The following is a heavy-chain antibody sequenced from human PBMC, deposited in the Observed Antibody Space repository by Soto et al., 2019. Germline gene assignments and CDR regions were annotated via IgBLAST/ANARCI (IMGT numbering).Heavy chain of an antibody. CDR3: ARESHDILTGPPWVWYFDI. J-gene: IGHJ2*01. Sequence: QVPLQQWGAGPLRPLETLSLTCGVSGGSFSGYYWAWIRQSPGKGLEWIGEINDRGSINYNPSLKSQVSISVDTSKNHYSLNLRSVTAADTAVYYCARESHDILTGPPWVWYFDIWGRGTLVTVSS. CDR1: GGSFSGYY. D-gene: IGHD3-9*01. CDR2: INDRGSI. V-gene: IGHV4-34*01.